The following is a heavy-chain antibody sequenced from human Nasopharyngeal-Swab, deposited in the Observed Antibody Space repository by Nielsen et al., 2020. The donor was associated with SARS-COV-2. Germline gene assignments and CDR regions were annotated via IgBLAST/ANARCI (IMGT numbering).Heavy chain of an antibody. CDR3: ARDRGSKDYGGKEAYWYFDL. J-gene: IGHJ2*01. Sequence: GGSLRLSCAASGFTFSGYEMNWVRQAPGKGLEWVSYISSSGSTIYYADSVKGRFTISRDNAKNSLYLQMNSLRAEDTAVYYCARDRGSKDYGGKEAYWYFDLWGRGTLVTVSS. V-gene: IGHV3-48*03. D-gene: IGHD4-23*01. CDR1: GFTFSGYE. CDR2: ISSSGSTI.